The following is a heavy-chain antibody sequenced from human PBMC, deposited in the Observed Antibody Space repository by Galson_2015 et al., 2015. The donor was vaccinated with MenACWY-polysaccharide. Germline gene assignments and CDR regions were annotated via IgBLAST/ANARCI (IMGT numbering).Heavy chain of an antibody. Sequence: SVKVSCKASGYTFTSYAMHWVRQAPGQRLEWMGWINDGNGNTKYSQKFQGRVTITRDTSASTAYMELSSLRSEDTAVYYRARRPAMDVWGQGTTVTVSS. V-gene: IGHV1-3*01. CDR1: GYTFTSYA. CDR3: ARRPAMDV. CDR2: INDGNGNT. J-gene: IGHJ6*02.